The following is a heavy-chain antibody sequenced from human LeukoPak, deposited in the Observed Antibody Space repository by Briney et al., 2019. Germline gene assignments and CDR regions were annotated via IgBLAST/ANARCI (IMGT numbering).Heavy chain of an antibody. CDR1: GGSISSYY. Sequence: SETLSLTCTVSGGSISSYYWSWIRQPPGKGLEWIGYIYYSGSTNYNPSLKSRVTISVDTSKNQFSLKLSSVTAADTAVYYCARTRGITMVRGVICGYYFDYWGQGTLVTVSS. CDR3: ARTRGITMVRGVICGYYFDY. D-gene: IGHD3-10*01. J-gene: IGHJ4*02. V-gene: IGHV4-59*08. CDR2: IYYSGST.